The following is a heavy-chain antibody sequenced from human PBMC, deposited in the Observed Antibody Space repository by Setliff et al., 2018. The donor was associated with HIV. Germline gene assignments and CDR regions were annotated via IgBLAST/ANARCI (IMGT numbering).Heavy chain of an antibody. Sequence: SETLSLTCTVSGDSLSSDYYYWTWIRQHPEKGLEWIGYIYYSGSTLYNPSLRSRLPMSVDTSKNQFSLELSSVTAADTATYYCARSNPGITAGLLAYWGPGTLVTVSS. D-gene: IGHD6-13*01. J-gene: IGHJ4*02. V-gene: IGHV4-31*03. CDR2: IYYSGST. CDR3: ARSNPGITAGLLAY. CDR1: GDSLSSDYYY.